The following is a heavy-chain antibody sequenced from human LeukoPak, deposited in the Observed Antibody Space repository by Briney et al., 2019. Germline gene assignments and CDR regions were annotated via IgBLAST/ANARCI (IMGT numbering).Heavy chain of an antibody. J-gene: IGHJ4*02. V-gene: IGHV3-7*01. CDR1: GFTFTSHW. Sequence: GGSLRLSCAASGFTFTSHWMNWVRQAPGKGLEWVANIKQDGSEKYYVDSVKGRFTISRDNAKNSLHLQMNSLRAEDTAVYYCASGSGWVQIYWGQGILVTVSS. D-gene: IGHD5-24*01. CDR3: ASGSGWVQIY. CDR2: IKQDGSEK.